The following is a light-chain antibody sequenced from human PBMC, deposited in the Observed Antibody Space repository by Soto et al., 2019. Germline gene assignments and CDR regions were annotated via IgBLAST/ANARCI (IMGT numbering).Light chain of an antibody. V-gene: IGLV2-14*01. CDR1: SSDVGGYNY. CDR2: EVS. Sequence: QAVVTQPASVSGSPGQSITISCTGTSSDVGGYNYVSWYQQYPGKAPKLMIYEVSNRPSGVSDRFSGSKSGNTASLTISGLQAEDEGDYYCYSYTTSSTVVFGGGTKLTVL. CDR3: YSYTTSSTVV. J-gene: IGLJ2*01.